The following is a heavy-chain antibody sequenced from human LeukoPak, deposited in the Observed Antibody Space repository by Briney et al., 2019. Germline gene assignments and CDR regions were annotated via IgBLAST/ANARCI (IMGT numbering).Heavy chain of an antibody. V-gene: IGHV3-21*01. J-gene: IGHJ6*02. CDR1: GFTFSSYS. Sequence: PGGSLRLSCAASGFTFSSYSMNWVRQAPGKGLDWVSSISSSSSYIYYADSVKGRFTISRDNAKNSLYLQMNSLRAEDTAVYYCARDLAWFGELNSWDYYGMDVWGQGTTVTVSS. D-gene: IGHD3-10*01. CDR3: ARDLAWFGELNSWDYYGMDV. CDR2: ISSSSSYI.